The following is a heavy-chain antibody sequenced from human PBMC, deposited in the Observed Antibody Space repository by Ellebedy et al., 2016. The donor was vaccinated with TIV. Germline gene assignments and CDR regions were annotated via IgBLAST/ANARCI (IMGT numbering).Heavy chain of an antibody. V-gene: IGHV3-7*01. CDR2: IRQEGDKI. J-gene: IGHJ5*02. Sequence: PGGSLRLSCAASGFHFRSYWMTWVRQAPGKGLEWVAKIRQEGDKIYYVESVKGRFTISRDNAKNSLFLQMNSLRVEDTAVYYCARRASYGDYAVQVNPWFDPWGQGTLVTVSS. CDR1: GFHFRSYW. D-gene: IGHD4-17*01. CDR3: ARRASYGDYAVQVNPWFDP.